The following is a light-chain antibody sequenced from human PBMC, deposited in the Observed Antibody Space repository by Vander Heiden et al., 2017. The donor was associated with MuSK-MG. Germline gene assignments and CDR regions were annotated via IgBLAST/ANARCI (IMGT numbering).Light chain of an antibody. Sequence: DSQTTQSPSPLSASVGDRVTITCQASQDISNYLNWYQQKPGKAPKLLISDASTLETGVTSRFSGSGSGTEFTCTISSLQPEDIATYYCQHRGTFGPGTKVDIK. V-gene: IGKV1-33*01. J-gene: IGKJ3*01. CDR3: QHRGT. CDR1: QDISNY. CDR2: DAS.